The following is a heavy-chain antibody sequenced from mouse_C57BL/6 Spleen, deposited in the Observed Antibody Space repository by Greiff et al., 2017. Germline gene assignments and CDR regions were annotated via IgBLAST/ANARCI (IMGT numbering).Heavy chain of an antibody. D-gene: IGHD1-1*01. Sequence: QVQLQQSGPELVKPGASVKISCKASGYAFSSSWMNWVKQRPGKGLEWIGRIYPGDGDTNYNGKFKGKATLTADKSSSTAYMQLSSLTSEDSAVYFCARSSYYGSHYAMDYWGQGTSVTVSS. CDR1: GYAFSSSW. CDR3: ARSSYYGSHYAMDY. J-gene: IGHJ4*01. CDR2: IYPGDGDT. V-gene: IGHV1-82*01.